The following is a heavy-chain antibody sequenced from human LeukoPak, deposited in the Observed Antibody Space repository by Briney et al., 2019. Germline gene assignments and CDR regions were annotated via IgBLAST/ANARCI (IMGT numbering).Heavy chain of an antibody. CDR1: GFTFSSYA. D-gene: IGHD4/OR15-4a*01. J-gene: IGHJ4*02. CDR2: VSYCCDNT. Sequence: GGSLRLSCAASGFTFSSYAMSWVRQAPGKALEWVSAVSYCCDNTYYADSVKGRFTISRDNSKNTLYLQMNSLRAEDTVVYYCAKLHVLTTGYYFDYWGLGTLVTVSS. V-gene: IGHV3-23*01. CDR3: AKLHVLTTGYYFDY.